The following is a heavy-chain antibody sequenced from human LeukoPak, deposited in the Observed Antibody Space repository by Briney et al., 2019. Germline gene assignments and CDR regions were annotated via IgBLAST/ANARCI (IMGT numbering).Heavy chain of an antibody. J-gene: IGHJ4*02. CDR3: ARYGWMTGVRSYFDY. Sequence: GASVKVSCKASVYTFTSYGISWVRQAPGQGLEWMGWISAYNGNTNYAQKLQGRVTMTTDTSTSTAYMELRSLRSDDTAVYYCARYGWMTGVRSYFDYWGQGTLVTVSS. V-gene: IGHV1-18*01. D-gene: IGHD3-10*01. CDR1: VYTFTSYG. CDR2: ISAYNGNT.